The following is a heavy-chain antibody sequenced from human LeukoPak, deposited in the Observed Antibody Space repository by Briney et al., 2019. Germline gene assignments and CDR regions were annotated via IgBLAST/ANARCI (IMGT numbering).Heavy chain of an antibody. V-gene: IGHV3-30*04. J-gene: IGHJ4*02. CDR1: GFTFSTYA. CDR3: ASHGMVFSAVDY. D-gene: IGHD3-10*01. Sequence: PGGSLRLSCATSGFTFSTYAMHWVRQAPGKGLEWVAIISYDGSNKYYADSVKGRFTISRDNSKNTLYLQMNSLRAEDTAVYYCASHGMVFSAVDYWGQETLVTVSS. CDR2: ISYDGSNK.